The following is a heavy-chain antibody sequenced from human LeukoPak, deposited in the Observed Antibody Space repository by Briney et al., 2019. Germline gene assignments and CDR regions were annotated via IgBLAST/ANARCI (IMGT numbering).Heavy chain of an antibody. CDR3: ARDIVVVTANTYYYYYGMDV. Sequence: SETLSLTCTVSGDSISSGDYYWRWVRQPPGKGLEWIGYIYYSGSTYYNPSLKSRVTISVDTSKNQFSLKLSSVTAADTAVYYCARDIVVVTANTYYYYYGMDVWGQGTTVTVSS. D-gene: IGHD2-21*02. V-gene: IGHV4-30-4*01. J-gene: IGHJ6*02. CDR1: GDSISSGDYY. CDR2: IYYSGST.